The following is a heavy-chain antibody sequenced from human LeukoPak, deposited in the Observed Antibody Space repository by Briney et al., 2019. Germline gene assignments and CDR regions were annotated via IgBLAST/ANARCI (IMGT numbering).Heavy chain of an antibody. V-gene: IGHV3-21*01. D-gene: IGHD3-22*01. J-gene: IGHJ6*03. CDR3: ARDPFYYDSSGYPFYYYMDV. CDR1: GFTFSSYS. CDR2: ISSSSSYI. Sequence: GGSLRLSCAASGFTFSSYSMNWVRQAPGKGLEWVSSISSSSSYIYYADSVKGRFTISRDNAKNSLYLQMNSLRAEDTAVYYCARDPFYYDSSGYPFYYYMDVWGKGTTVTVSS.